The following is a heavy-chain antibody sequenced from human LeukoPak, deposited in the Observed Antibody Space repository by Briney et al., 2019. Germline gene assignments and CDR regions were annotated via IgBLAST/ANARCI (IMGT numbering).Heavy chain of an antibody. Sequence: PGGSLRLSCAASGFTFSSYWMHWVRQAPGKGLVWVSRINSDGSSTSYADSVKGRFTISRDNAKNTLYLQMNSLRAEDTAVYYCARVGSRWGNFDYWGQGTLVTVSS. D-gene: IGHD6-13*01. CDR2: INSDGSST. V-gene: IGHV3-74*01. J-gene: IGHJ4*02. CDR1: GFTFSSYW. CDR3: ARVGSRWGNFDY.